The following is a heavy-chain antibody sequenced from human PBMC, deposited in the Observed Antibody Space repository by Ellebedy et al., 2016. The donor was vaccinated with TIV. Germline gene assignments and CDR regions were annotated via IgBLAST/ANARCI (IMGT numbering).Heavy chain of an antibody. CDR3: ASGAYDI. Sequence: GESLKISCAASGFTFSNNRMTCVRQAPGKGLEWVSYISSTGTTIYYADSVKGRFTISRDNAKISLYLQMNSLTAEDTAVYYCASGAYDIWGQGTMVTVSS. CDR2: ISSTGTTI. CDR1: GFTFSNNR. V-gene: IGHV3-48*04. J-gene: IGHJ3*02.